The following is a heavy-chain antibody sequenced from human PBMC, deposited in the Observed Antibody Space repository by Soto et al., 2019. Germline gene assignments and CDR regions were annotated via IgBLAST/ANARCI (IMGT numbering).Heavy chain of an antibody. D-gene: IGHD3-3*01. J-gene: IGHJ6*02. Sequence: GGPLRLSCAASGFTVDDYAMHWVRQGPGKGLEWVSGISCNSGSIGYADSVKGRFTISRDNAKHSLYLQMNSLRAEDTALYYCAMGTFWSASYYYYGMDVWGQGTTV. CDR2: ISCNSGSI. V-gene: IGHV3-9*01. CDR3: AMGTFWSASYYYYGMDV. CDR1: GFTVDDYA.